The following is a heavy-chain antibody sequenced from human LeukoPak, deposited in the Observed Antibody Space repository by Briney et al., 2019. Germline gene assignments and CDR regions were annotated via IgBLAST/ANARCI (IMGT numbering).Heavy chain of an antibody. CDR2: MSGSGGST. D-gene: IGHD3-22*01. V-gene: IGHV3-23*01. J-gene: IGHJ4*02. CDR1: GFTFNIYA. Sequence: GGSLRLSCAASGFTFNIYAMNWVRQAPGKGLEWVSAMSGSGGSTYYADSVKGRFTISRDNPKNTLYLQVNSLRAGDTALYYCAKTSEPYYNIGKALDFWGQGTLVTVSS. CDR3: AKTSEPYYNIGKALDF.